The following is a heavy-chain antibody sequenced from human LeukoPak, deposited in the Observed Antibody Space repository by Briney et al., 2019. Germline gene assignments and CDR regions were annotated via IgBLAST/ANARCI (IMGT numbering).Heavy chain of an antibody. J-gene: IGHJ3*02. CDR1: GYTLTELS. CDR3: ARAKYQLLLVYAFDI. V-gene: IGHV1-69*13. CDR2: IIPIFGTA. Sequence: SVKVSCKVSGYTLTELSMHWVRQAPGQGLEWMGGIIPIFGTANYAQKFQGRVTITADESTSTAYMELSSLRSEDTAVYYCARAKYQLLLVYAFDIWGQGTMVTVSS. D-gene: IGHD2-2*01.